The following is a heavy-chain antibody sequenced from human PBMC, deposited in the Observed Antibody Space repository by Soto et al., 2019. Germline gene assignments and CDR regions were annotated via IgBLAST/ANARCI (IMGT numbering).Heavy chain of an antibody. V-gene: IGHV1-18*04. CDR1: GYNCSCYG. CDR2: ISVNNGNT. CDR3: ATSYDSAFDP. Sequence: SVKVSGQGSGYNCSCYGMSWVRQAPGQGLDWMGWISVNNGNTDYAPKFQGRVTMTTDTSTSTAYMELRSLRSDDPAVYYCATSYDSAFDPWGHGTLGTVSS. D-gene: IGHD3-3*01. J-gene: IGHJ5*02.